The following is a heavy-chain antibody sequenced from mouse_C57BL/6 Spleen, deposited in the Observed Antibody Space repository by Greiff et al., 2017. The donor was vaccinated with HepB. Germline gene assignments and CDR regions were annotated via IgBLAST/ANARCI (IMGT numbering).Heavy chain of an antibody. D-gene: IGHD1-1*01. CDR3: ASHLFITTVVATRYFDV. J-gene: IGHJ1*03. CDR1: GYTFTSYD. V-gene: IGHV1-85*01. CDR2: IYPRDGST. Sequence: VQLQQSGPELVKPGASVKLSCKASGYTFTSYDINWVKQRPGQGLEWIGWIYPRDGSTKYNEKFKGKATLTVDTSSSTAYMELHSLTSEDSAVYFVASHLFITTVVATRYFDVWGTGTTVTVSS.